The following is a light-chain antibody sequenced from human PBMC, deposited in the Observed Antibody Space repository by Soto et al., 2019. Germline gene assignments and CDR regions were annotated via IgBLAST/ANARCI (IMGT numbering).Light chain of an antibody. Sequence: QSVLTLPPSVSGAPGQRVTISCTGSSSNIGTGYDVHWYQQLPGTAPKLLIYVNSNRPSGVPDRFSGSKSGTSASLAITGLQAEDEADYYCQSYDSSLSAVVFGGGTMLTVL. CDR3: QSYDSSLSAVV. J-gene: IGLJ2*01. CDR2: VNS. V-gene: IGLV1-40*01. CDR1: SSNIGTGYD.